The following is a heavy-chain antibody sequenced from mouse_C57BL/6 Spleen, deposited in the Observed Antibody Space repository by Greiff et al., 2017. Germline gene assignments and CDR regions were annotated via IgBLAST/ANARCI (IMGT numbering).Heavy chain of an antibody. V-gene: IGHV1-82*01. Sequence: QVQLQQSGPELVKPGASVKISCKASGYAFSSSWMNWVKQRPGKGLEWIGRIYPGDGDTNYNGKFKGKATLTADKSSSTAYMQLSSLTSEDSAVYFCARGWDALYFDYWGQGTTLTVSS. D-gene: IGHD4-1*01. CDR2: IYPGDGDT. CDR1: GYAFSSSW. J-gene: IGHJ2*01. CDR3: ARGWDALYFDY.